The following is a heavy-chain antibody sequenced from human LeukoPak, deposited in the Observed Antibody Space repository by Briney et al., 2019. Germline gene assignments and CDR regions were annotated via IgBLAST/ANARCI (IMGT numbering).Heavy chain of an antibody. J-gene: IGHJ4*02. Sequence: GGSLRLSCAASEFTFSSYAMSWVRQAPGKGLEWVSAISGSGGSTYYADSVKGRFTISKDNSKNTLYLQMNSLRAEDTAVYYCAKNHDYGRHFDYWGQGTLVTVSS. CDR2: ISGSGGST. CDR1: EFTFSSYA. V-gene: IGHV3-23*01. CDR3: AKNHDYGRHFDY. D-gene: IGHD4-17*01.